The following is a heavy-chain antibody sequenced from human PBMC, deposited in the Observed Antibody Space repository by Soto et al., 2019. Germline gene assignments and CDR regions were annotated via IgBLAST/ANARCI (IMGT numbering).Heavy chain of an antibody. V-gene: IGHV1-24*01. J-gene: IGHJ4*02. CDR3: ATDNNHYDSSGYYSKYFDY. Sequence: ASVKVSCKVSGYTLTELSMHWVRQAPGKGLEWMGGFDPEDGETIYAQKFQGRVTMTEDTSTDTAYMELSSLRSEDTAVYYCATDNNHYDSSGYYSKYFDYWGQGTLVNVSS. CDR2: FDPEDGET. CDR1: GYTLTELS. D-gene: IGHD3-22*01.